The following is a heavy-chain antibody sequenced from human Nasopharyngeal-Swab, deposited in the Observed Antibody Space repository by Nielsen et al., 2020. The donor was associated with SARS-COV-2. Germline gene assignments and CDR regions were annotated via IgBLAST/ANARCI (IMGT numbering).Heavy chain of an antibody. CDR3: ARGYYYDSSGYFDY. J-gene: IGHJ4*02. V-gene: IGHV2-70*11. D-gene: IGHD3-22*01. CDR1: GFSLSTSGMC. CDR2: IDWDDDK. Sequence: SGPTLVKPTQTLTLTCTFSGFSLSTSGMCVSWIRQPPGKALEWLARIDWDDDKYYSTSLKTRLTISKDTSKNQVVLTMTNMGPVDTATYYCARGYYYDSSGYFDYWGQGTLVTVSS.